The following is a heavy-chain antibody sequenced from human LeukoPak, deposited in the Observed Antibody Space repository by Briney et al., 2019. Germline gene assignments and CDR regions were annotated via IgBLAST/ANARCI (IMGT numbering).Heavy chain of an antibody. CDR3: ARFRYYYDSSGYYYLFDAFDI. CDR1: GFSLSNARMG. CDR2: IFSNDEK. D-gene: IGHD3-22*01. J-gene: IGHJ3*02. Sequence: ESGPTLVNPTETLTLTCTVSGFSLSNARMGVSWIRQPPGKALEWLAHIFSNDEKSYSTSLKSRLTISKDTSKSQVVRTMTNMDPVDTATYYCARFRYYYDSSGYYYLFDAFDIWGQGTMVTVSS. V-gene: IGHV2-26*01.